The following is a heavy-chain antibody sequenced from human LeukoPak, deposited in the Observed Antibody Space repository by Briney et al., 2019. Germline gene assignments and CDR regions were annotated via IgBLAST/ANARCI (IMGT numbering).Heavy chain of an antibody. CDR3: ARSSEGRYYYDSSGFSYYYYYMDV. D-gene: IGHD3-22*01. CDR1: GGSISSNK. J-gene: IGHJ6*03. V-gene: IGHV4-4*02. CDR2: IYYSGST. Sequence: PSETLSLTCAVSGGSISSNKWWSWLRQPPGKGLEWIGYIYYSGSTYYNPSLRSRVTISVDTSKNQFSLKLSSVTAADTAVYYCARSSEGRYYYDSSGFSYYYYYMDVWGKGTTVTISS.